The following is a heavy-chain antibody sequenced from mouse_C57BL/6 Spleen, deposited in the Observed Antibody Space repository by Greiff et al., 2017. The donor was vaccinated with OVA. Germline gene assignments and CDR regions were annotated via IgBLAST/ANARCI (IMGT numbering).Heavy chain of an antibody. V-gene: IGHV1-22*01. CDR3: ARPDWYFDV. CDR1: GYTFTDYH. J-gene: IGHJ1*03. CDR2: INPNNGGT. Sequence: EVQLHHSGPELVKPGASVKMSCKASGYTFTDYHMHWVQQSHGTSLEWIGYINPNNGGTSYNQTFKGKATLTVNKSSSTAYMELRSRTSEDSAVDYWARPDWYFDVWGTGTTVTVSS.